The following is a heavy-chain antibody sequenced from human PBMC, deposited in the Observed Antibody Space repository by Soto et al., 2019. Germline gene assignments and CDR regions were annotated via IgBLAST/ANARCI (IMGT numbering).Heavy chain of an antibody. D-gene: IGHD5-18*01. CDR1: GGTFSNYA. CDR2: MIPLSGTP. Sequence: QVQLVQSGAEVKKPGSSVKVSCKASGGTFSNYALTWVRQAPGQGLEWMGGMIPLSGTPNYAQKFQGRVTITADKSTNTVYMELSGLSSEDTAVYYCTRGIQLWSWGQGTLVTVSS. V-gene: IGHV1-69*06. CDR3: TRGIQLWS. J-gene: IGHJ5*02.